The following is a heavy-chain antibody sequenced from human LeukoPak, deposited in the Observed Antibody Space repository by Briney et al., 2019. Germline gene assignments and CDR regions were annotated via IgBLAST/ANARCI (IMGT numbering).Heavy chain of an antibody. CDR3: ARGTYYYDSSDIQGYYYGMDV. CDR2: FYYSGST. J-gene: IGHJ6*02. Sequence: SETLSLTCTVSGGSLISSSYYWGWIRQPPGKGLEWIGSFYYSGSTYYNPSLKRRVTISEDTSKNQFSLKLSSVTAADTAVFYCARGTYYYDSSDIQGYYYGMDVWGQGTTVTVSS. D-gene: IGHD3-22*01. V-gene: IGHV4-39*07. CDR1: GGSLISSSYY.